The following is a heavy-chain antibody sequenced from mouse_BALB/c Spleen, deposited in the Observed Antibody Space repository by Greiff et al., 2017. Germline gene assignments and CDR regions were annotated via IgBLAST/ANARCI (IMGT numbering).Heavy chain of an antibody. CDR1: GFAFSSYD. CDR2: ISSGGGST. J-gene: IGHJ3*01. Sequence: EVKLVESGGGLVKPGGSLKLSCAASGFAFSSYDMSWVRQTPEKRLEWVAYISSGGGSTYYPDTVKGRFTISRDNAKNTLYLQMSSLKSEDTAMYYCAREEWGLRGFAYWGQGTLVTVSA. D-gene: IGHD2-13*01. CDR3: AREEWGLRGFAY. V-gene: IGHV5-12-1*01.